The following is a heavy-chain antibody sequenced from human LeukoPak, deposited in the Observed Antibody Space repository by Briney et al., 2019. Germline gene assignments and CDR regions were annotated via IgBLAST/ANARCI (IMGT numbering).Heavy chain of an antibody. J-gene: IGHJ3*02. CDR3: ARDTSTLTYYYDSSGYYRGAFDI. V-gene: IGHV4-59*12. CDR1: GGSISSYY. D-gene: IGHD3-22*01. CDR2: ISDIGSI. Sequence: SETLSLTCTVSGGSISSYYWSWIRQPPGKGLEWIAYISDIGSINYNPSLKSRVTISLDTSKNQFSLKLSSVTAADTAVYYCARDTSTLTYYYDSSGYYRGAFDIWGQGTMVTVSS.